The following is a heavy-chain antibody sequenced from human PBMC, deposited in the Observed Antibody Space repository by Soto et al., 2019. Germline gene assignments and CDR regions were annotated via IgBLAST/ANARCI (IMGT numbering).Heavy chain of an antibody. CDR1: GGSISSGGYY. J-gene: IGHJ4*02. D-gene: IGHD3-3*01. V-gene: IGHV4-31*03. CDR3: ATGRAPDPRNRITIFGVVIPSLPPFDY. CDR2: IYYSGST. Sequence: SETLSLTCTVSGGSISSGGYYWSWIRQHPGKGLEWIGYIYYSGSTYYNPSLKSRVTISVDTSKNQFSLKLSSVNAAGTAVYYCATGRAPDPRNRITIFGVVIPSLPPFDYWGQGTLVTVSS.